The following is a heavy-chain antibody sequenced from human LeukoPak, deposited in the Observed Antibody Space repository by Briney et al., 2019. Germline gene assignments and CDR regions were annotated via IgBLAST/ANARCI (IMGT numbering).Heavy chain of an antibody. CDR2: INHSGST. Sequence: SETLSLTCAVYGGSFSGYYWSWIRQPPGKGLEWIGEINHSGSTNYNLSLKSRVTISVDTSKNQFSLKLSSVTAADTAVYCCARKRGSGYDVRRYYYYYYMDVWGKGTTVTVSS. CDR1: GGSFSGYY. J-gene: IGHJ6*03. CDR3: ARKRGSGYDVRRYYYYYYMDV. D-gene: IGHD5-12*01. V-gene: IGHV4-34*01.